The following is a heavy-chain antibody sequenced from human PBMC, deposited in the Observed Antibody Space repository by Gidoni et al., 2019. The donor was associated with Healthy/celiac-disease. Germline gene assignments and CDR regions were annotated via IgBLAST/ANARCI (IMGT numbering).Heavy chain of an antibody. D-gene: IGHD2-21*02. Sequence: QVQLVESGGGVVQPGRSLRISCAASGFTFSSYGQPWFRQAPGKGLEWVAVIWYDGSNKYYADSVKGRFTISRDNSKNTLYLQMNSLRAEDTAVYYCARGHHSNCGGDCPPRYFDLWGRGTLVTVSS. CDR2: IWYDGSNK. CDR3: ARGHHSNCGGDCPPRYFDL. CDR1: GFTFSSYG. V-gene: IGHV3-33*01. J-gene: IGHJ2*01.